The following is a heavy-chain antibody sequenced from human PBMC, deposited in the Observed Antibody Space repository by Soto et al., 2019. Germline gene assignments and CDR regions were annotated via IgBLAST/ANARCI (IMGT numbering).Heavy chain of an antibody. CDR2: IYTSGST. CDR3: ARGDSSPLYYYGMDV. D-gene: IGHD3-22*01. CDR1: GGSISSYY. V-gene: IGHV4-4*07. J-gene: IGHJ6*02. Sequence: QVQLQESGPGLVKPSETLSLTCTVSGGSISSYYWSWIRQPAGKGLEWIGRIYTSGSTNYNPSLKSRVTMSVDTSKNQFSQKLSSVTAADTAVYYCARGDSSPLYYYGMDVWGQGTTVTVSS.